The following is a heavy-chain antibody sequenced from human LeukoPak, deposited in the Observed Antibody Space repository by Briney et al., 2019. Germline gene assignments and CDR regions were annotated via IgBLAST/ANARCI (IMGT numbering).Heavy chain of an antibody. J-gene: IGHJ1*01. Sequence: ASVKVSCKASGGTFSSYDINWVRQATGQGLEWMGWMNPNSGNTGYAQKFQGRLNMTRNTSIDTAYMELSSLRSDDTAVYYCARRVGSGWPVQHWGQGTLVTVSS. D-gene: IGHD6-19*01. CDR1: GGTFSSYD. CDR2: MNPNSGNT. V-gene: IGHV1-8*02. CDR3: ARRVGSGWPVQH.